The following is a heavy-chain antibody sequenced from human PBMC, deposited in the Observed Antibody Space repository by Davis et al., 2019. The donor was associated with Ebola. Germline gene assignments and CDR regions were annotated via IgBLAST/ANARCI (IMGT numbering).Heavy chain of an antibody. CDR2: IYYSGST. J-gene: IGHJ4*02. D-gene: IGHD3-22*01. Sequence: PSETLSLTCTVSGGSISSGGYYWSWIRQHPGKGLEWIGYIYYSGSTNYNPSLKSRVTISVDTSKNQFSLKLSSVTAADTAVYYCARASSGYYSLECWGQGTLVTVSS. V-gene: IGHV4-61*08. CDR1: GGSISSGGYY. CDR3: ARASSGYYSLEC.